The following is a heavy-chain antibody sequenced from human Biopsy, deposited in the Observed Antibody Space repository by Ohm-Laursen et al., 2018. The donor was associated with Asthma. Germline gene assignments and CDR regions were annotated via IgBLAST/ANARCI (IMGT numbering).Heavy chain of an antibody. CDR2: ISWNSGSI. D-gene: IGHD1-26*01. Sequence: RSLRLSCAASGFTFDDYAMHWVRQAPGKGLEWVSGISWNSGSIGYADSVKGRFTISRDNAKNSLCLQMNSLRAEDTALYYCAKGEWELLEANFDYWGQGTLVTVSS. CDR3: AKGEWELLEANFDY. V-gene: IGHV3-9*01. CDR1: GFTFDDYA. J-gene: IGHJ4*02.